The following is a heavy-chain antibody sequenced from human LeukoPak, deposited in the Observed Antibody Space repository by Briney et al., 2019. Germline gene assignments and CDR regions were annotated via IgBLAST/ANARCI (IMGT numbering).Heavy chain of an antibody. CDR2: IIPIFGTA. CDR1: GGTFSSYA. CDR3: ARAGIITGTTLANAFDI. D-gene: IGHD1-7*01. Sequence: SVKVSCKASGGTFSSYAISWVRQAPGQGLEWMGGIIPIFGTANYAQKFQGRVTITTDESTNTAYMELSSLRSEDTAVYYCARAGIITGTTLANAFDIWGQGTMVTVSS. V-gene: IGHV1-69*05. J-gene: IGHJ3*02.